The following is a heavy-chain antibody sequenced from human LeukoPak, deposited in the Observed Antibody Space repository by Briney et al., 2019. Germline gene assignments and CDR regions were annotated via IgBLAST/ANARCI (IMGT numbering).Heavy chain of an antibody. V-gene: IGHV3-66*02. CDR2: IHSGGST. CDR1: GFTVSSHY. Sequence: GGSLRLSCAASGFTVSSHYMSWVRQAPGKGLEWVSVIHSGGSTYHADSVKGRFTISRDSSKNTAYLQMNSMRVEDTAVYYCASLAGDIWGQGTMDTVSS. D-gene: IGHD6-19*01. J-gene: IGHJ3*02. CDR3: ASLAGDI.